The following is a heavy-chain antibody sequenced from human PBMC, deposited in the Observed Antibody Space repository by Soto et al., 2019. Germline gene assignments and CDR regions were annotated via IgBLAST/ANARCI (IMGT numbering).Heavy chain of an antibody. V-gene: IGHV5-51*01. D-gene: IGHD4-4*01. CDR3: ARQTITTVYH. CDR2: IYPGDSDT. J-gene: IGHJ5*02. CDR1: GYSFSNYW. Sequence: PGESLKISCQGSGYSFSNYWIGWVRQMPGKGLEWMGIIYPGDSDTRYSPSFQGQVTMSADKSISTAYLQWSSLKASDTAIYYCARQTITTVYHSGQGTPVSV.